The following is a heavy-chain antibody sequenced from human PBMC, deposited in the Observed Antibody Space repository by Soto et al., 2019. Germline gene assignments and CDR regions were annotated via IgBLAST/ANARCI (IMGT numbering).Heavy chain of an antibody. Sequence: SETLSLTCTVSGGSISNYFWSWVRQPPGKGLEWIAYIYYSVTSYNPSLKSRVSISLDTSKNQFSLKLSSVTAADTAVYYCASKVDTAMVFDYWGQGTLVTVSS. J-gene: IGHJ4*02. CDR2: IYYSVT. CDR1: GGSISNYF. D-gene: IGHD5-18*01. V-gene: IGHV4-59*08. CDR3: ASKVDTAMVFDY.